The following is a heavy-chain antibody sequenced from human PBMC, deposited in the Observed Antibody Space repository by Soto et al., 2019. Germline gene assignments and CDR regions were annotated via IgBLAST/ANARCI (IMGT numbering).Heavy chain of an antibody. CDR3: ARVNGWNFYSAVLYYYYGMDV. CDR2: INHSGST. V-gene: IGHV4-34*01. CDR1: GGSFSGYY. D-gene: IGHD1-7*01. J-gene: IGHJ6*02. Sequence: SETLSLTCAVYGGSFSGYYWSWIRQPPGKGLEWIGEINHSGSTNYNPSLKSRVTISVDTSKNQFSLKLSSVTAAGTAVYYCARVNGWNFYSAVLYYYYGMDVWGQGTTITV.